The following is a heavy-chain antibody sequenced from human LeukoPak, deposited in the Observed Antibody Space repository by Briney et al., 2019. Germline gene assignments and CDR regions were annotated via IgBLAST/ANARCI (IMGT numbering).Heavy chain of an antibody. D-gene: IGHD3-10*01. CDR3: AREVRGTSRN. CDR1: GFTFSSYD. V-gene: IGHV3-48*03. J-gene: IGHJ4*02. CDR2: ISSSGSTI. Sequence: GGSLRLSCAASGFTFSSYDMTWVRKAPGKGLEWVSYISSSGSTIYYADSVKGRFTISRDNAKNSLYLQMNSLRAEDTAVYYCAREVRGTSRNWGQGTLVTVSS.